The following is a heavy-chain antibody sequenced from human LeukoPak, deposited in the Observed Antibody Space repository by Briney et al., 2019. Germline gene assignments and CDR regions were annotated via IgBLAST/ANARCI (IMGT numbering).Heavy chain of an antibody. D-gene: IGHD6-13*01. J-gene: IGHJ4*02. V-gene: IGHV3-30-3*01. Sequence: GGSLRLSCAASGFTFSSYAMHWVRQAPGKGLEWVAVTSYDGSNQHYADSVKGRFTISRDNSKNTLYLQMNSLRAEDTAVYYCATCSSWYSPQPFDFWGQGTLVTVSS. CDR3: ATCSSWYSPQPFDF. CDR2: TSYDGSNQ. CDR1: GFTFSSYA.